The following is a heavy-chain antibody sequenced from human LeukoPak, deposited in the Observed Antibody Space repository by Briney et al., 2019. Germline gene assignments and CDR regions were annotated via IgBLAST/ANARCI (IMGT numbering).Heavy chain of an antibody. CDR2: IYDSGST. CDR1: GGSTSSSTYY. CDR3: ASSALWFGNGGWFDP. J-gene: IGHJ5*02. V-gene: IGHV4-39*07. D-gene: IGHD3-10*01. Sequence: PSETLSLTCTVSGGSTSSSTYYWDWIRQPPGKGLEWIGNIYDSGSTHYNPSLESRVTISVDTSKNQFSLKLSSVTAADTAVYYCASSALWFGNGGWFDPWGQGTLVTVSS.